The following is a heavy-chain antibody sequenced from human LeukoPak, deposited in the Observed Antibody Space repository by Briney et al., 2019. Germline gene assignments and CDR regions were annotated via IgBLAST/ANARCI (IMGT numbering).Heavy chain of an antibody. V-gene: IGHV3-15*01. CDR3: TTGSLYYYDSSGYCDY. D-gene: IGHD3-22*01. Sequence: GGSLRLSCAASGFTFSNAWMSWVRQAPGKGLEWVGRIKSKTDGGTTDYAAPVRGRFTISRDDSKNTQYLQMNSLKTEDTAVYYCTTGSLYYYDSSGYCDYWGQGTLVTVSS. J-gene: IGHJ4*02. CDR2: IKSKTDGGTT. CDR1: GFTFSNAW.